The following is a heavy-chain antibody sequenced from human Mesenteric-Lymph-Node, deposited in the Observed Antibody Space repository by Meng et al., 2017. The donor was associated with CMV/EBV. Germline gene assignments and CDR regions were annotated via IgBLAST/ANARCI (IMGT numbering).Heavy chain of an antibody. D-gene: IGHD3-3*01. CDR2: IYYSGST. Sequence: GSLRLSCTVSGGSISSSGYYWGWIRQSPGKGLEWIATIYYSGSTYYNPSLKSRVTISVDTSKNQFSLKLTSVTAADTAVYYCARHHDFWSGYLPFDYWGQGTLVTVSS. CDR3: ARHHDFWSGYLPFDY. CDR1: GGSISSSGYY. J-gene: IGHJ4*02. V-gene: IGHV4-39*01.